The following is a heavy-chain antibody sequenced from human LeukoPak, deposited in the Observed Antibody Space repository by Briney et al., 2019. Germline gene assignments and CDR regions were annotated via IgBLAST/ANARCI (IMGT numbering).Heavy chain of an antibody. D-gene: IGHD3-10*01. V-gene: IGHV3-48*03. CDR1: GFTFSSYE. Sequence: GSLRLPCAASGFTFSSYEMNWVRQAPGKGLEWVSYISSSGSTIYYADSVKGRFTISRDNAKNSLYLQMNSLRAEDTALYHCARVYGSGSYLYYMDVWGKGTTVTISS. J-gene: IGHJ6*03. CDR3: ARVYGSGSYLYYMDV. CDR2: ISSSGSTI.